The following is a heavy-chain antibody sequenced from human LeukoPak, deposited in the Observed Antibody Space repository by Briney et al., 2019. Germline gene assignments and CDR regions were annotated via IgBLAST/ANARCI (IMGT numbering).Heavy chain of an antibody. CDR2: IYYSGST. Sequence: SETLSLTCTVSGGSISSYYWSWIRQPPGKGLEWIGYIYYSGSTNYNPSLKSRVTISVDTSKNQFSLELSSVTAADTAVYYCARDNDSSGNDAFDIWGQGTMVTVSS. CDR3: ARDNDSSGNDAFDI. CDR1: GGSISSYY. V-gene: IGHV4-59*01. D-gene: IGHD3-22*01. J-gene: IGHJ3*02.